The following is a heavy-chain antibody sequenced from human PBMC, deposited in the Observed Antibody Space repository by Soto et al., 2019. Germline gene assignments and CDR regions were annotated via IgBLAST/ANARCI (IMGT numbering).Heavy chain of an antibody. CDR1: GFTVSSNY. J-gene: IGHJ3*02. CDR2: IYSGGST. Sequence: HPGGSLRLSCAASGFTVSSNYMGWVRQAPGKGLEWVSVIYSGGSTYYADSVKGRFTISRDNSKNTLYLQMNSLRAEDTAVYYCARYHRTITIFGVADDAFDIWGQGTMVTVSS. D-gene: IGHD3-3*01. CDR3: ARYHRTITIFGVADDAFDI. V-gene: IGHV3-66*01.